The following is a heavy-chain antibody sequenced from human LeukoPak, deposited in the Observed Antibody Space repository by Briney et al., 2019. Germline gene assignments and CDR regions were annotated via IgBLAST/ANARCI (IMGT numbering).Heavy chain of an antibody. J-gene: IGHJ6*02. CDR3: ARDASSGYYGMDV. CDR2: IYYSGST. D-gene: IGHD3-10*01. CDR1: GGSISSTSFY. V-gene: IGHV4-39*02. Sequence: PSETLSLTCTVSGGSISSTSFYWGWIRQPPEKGLEWIGSIYYSGSTYYNPSLKSRVTISIDTSKNHFSLKLSSVTAADTAVYYCARDASSGYYGMDVWGQGTTVTVSS.